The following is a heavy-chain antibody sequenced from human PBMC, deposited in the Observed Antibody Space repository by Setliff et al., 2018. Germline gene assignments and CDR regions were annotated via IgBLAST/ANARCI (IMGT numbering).Heavy chain of an antibody. Sequence: SETLSLTCKVSGDSMNSGVYYWAWIRQPPGKGLEWIGRIYSGGTTYYNSSLKSRVTISVDTPKSQFSLRLNSVTAADTAVYYCARTGTYRYFDYWGRGTLVTVSS. CDR3: ARTGTYRYFDY. CDR2: IYSGGTT. CDR1: GDSMNSGVYY. D-gene: IGHD1-1*01. J-gene: IGHJ4*02. V-gene: IGHV4-39*01.